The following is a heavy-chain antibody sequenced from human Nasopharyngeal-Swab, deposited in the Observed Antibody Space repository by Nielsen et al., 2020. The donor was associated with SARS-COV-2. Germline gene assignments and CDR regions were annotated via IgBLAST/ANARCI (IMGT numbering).Heavy chain of an antibody. CDR3: GRDDFGSWSLEW. V-gene: IGHV1-8*01. J-gene: IGHJ4*02. Sequence: ASVKVSCKASGYTFTSCDINWVRQATGPGLEWMGWMNPNSGNTGYAQKFKGRVTITRDTSASTAYMGLSSLRSADTAVYYCGRDDFGSWSLEWWGQGTLVTVSS. CDR2: MNPNSGNT. CDR1: GYTFTSCD. D-gene: IGHD1-26*01.